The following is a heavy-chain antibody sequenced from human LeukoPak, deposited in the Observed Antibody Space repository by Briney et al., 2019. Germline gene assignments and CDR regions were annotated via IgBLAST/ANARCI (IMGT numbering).Heavy chain of an antibody. CDR3: ARDFAYSVVVDY. Sequence: GGSLRLSCAASGFTFSSYSMNSVRHAPGKGLEWVSSISSSSSYIYYADSVKSRFTISTDNAKNSLYLQMNSLRAEDTAVYYCARDFAYSVVVDYWGQGTLVTVSS. D-gene: IGHD2-15*01. CDR1: GFTFSSYS. CDR2: ISSSSSYI. V-gene: IGHV3-21*01. J-gene: IGHJ4*02.